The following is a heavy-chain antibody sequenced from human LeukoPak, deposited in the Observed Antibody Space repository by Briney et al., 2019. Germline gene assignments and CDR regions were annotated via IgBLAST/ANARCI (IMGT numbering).Heavy chain of an antibody. CDR1: GDSLTKLS. D-gene: IGHD3-10*01. CDR2: FDPEYDDP. J-gene: IGHJ6*03. Sequence: ASVKVSCKVSGDSLTKLSIHCVRQAPIKGLEWMGIFDPEYDDPVYAQKFQGRVTMTKDTSTDTAYMELSSLRSEDTAIYYCATDTISRLAGYYYYYYMDVWGRGTTVTVSS. V-gene: IGHV1-24*01. CDR3: ATDTISRLAGYYYYYYMDV.